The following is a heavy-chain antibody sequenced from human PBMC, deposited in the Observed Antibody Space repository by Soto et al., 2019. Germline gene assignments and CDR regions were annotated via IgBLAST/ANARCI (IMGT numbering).Heavy chain of an antibody. CDR1: GYIFSDYW. Sequence: GESLKISCKCSGYIFSDYWIGWVREIRGKLLGWMGIIYPGDSDTKYNPSFQGQVTISSDRSVSTAYLQWSSLKASDTAMYYCLIRYYGSSCPTVDHWGQGTLVTVSS. D-gene: IGHD3-10*01. CDR2: IYPGDSDT. V-gene: IGHV5-51*01. J-gene: IGHJ4*02. CDR3: LIRYYGSSCPTVDH.